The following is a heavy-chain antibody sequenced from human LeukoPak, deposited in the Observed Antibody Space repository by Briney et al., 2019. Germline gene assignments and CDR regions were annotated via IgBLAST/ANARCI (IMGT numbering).Heavy chain of an antibody. CDR3: ARGITGTNNWFDP. CDR1: GFTFSSYA. J-gene: IGHJ5*02. CDR2: ISGGSA. V-gene: IGHV3-23*01. D-gene: IGHD1/OR15-1a*01. Sequence: PGGSLRLSCAASGFTFSSYAMSWVRQAPGKGLEWVSAISGGSADYADSVKGRFTISRDNSKNTLYLQMNSLRAEDTAVYYCARGITGTNNWFDPWGQGTLVTVSS.